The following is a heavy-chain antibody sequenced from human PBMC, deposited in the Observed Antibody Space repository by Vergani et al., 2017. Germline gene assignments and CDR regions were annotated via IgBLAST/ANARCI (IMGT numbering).Heavy chain of an antibody. V-gene: IGHV3-30*18. Sequence: QVHLVESGGGVVQPGRSLTLSCVASGFSFRGHDMHWVRQAPGKGLEWVAMISYDGDRRDYGDFAKGRFTISRDSSKTVYLQMNRLRVEDTAMYFCSKDLSYSSAWPHFESRGEGTLVTVSS. J-gene: IGHJ4*02. D-gene: IGHD4-11*01. CDR2: ISYDGDRR. CDR3: SKDLSYSSAWPHFES. CDR1: GFSFRGHD.